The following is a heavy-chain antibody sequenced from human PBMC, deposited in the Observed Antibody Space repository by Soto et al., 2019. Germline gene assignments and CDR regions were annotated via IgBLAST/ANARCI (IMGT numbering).Heavy chain of an antibody. CDR3: ATSTMTSNWFDP. Sequence: PSETLSLTCTVSNGSIINYYWIWIRQPPGKGLEWIGNFYYFGSTYYNPSLKSRVTISVDTSNNQLSLRLRSVTAADTAVYYCATSTMTSNWFDPWGQGTLVTVSS. V-gene: IGHV4-59*04. CDR2: FYYFGST. J-gene: IGHJ5*02. D-gene: IGHD3-3*01. CDR1: NGSIINYY.